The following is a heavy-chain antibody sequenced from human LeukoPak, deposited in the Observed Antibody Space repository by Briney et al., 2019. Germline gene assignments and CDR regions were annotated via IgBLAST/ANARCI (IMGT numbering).Heavy chain of an antibody. Sequence: GGSLRLSCAASGFTFSSYDMSWVRQAPGKGLEWVSAISGSGGSTYYADSAKGRFTISRDNSKNTLYLQMNSLRAEDTAVYYCARVPYYYDSSGYSYFDYWGQGTLVTVSS. CDR2: ISGSGGST. J-gene: IGHJ4*02. V-gene: IGHV3-23*01. CDR1: GFTFSSYD. CDR3: ARVPYYYDSSGYSYFDY. D-gene: IGHD3-22*01.